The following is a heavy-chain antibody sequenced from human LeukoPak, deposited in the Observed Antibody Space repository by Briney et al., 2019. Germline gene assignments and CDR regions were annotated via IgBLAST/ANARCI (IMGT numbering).Heavy chain of an antibody. CDR1: GFTFSSYA. D-gene: IGHD1-26*01. CDR3: AKDRARGGATNFDY. Sequence: PGGSLRLSCAASGFTFSSYAMSWVRQAPGKGLEWVSAISGSGGSTYYADSVKGRFTISRDNSKNTLYLQMDSLRAGDTAVYYCAKDRARGGATNFDYWGQGTLVTVSS. V-gene: IGHV3-23*01. J-gene: IGHJ4*02. CDR2: ISGSGGST.